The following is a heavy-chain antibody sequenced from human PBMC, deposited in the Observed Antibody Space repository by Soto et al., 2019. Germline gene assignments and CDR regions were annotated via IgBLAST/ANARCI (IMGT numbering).Heavy chain of an antibody. CDR2: ISSSSSYI. V-gene: IGHV3-21*01. CDR3: ARELGSYHYYYYGMDV. D-gene: IGHD1-26*01. J-gene: IGHJ6*02. Sequence: GGSLRLSCAASGFTFSSYIMNWVRQAPGKGLEWVSSISSSSSYIYYADSVKGRFTISRDNAKNSLYLQMNSLRAEDTAVYYCARELGSYHYYYYGMDVWGQGTTVTVSS. CDR1: GFTFSSYI.